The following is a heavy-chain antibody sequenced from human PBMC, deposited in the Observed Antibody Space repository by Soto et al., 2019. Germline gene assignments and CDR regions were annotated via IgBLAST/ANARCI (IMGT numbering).Heavy chain of an antibody. J-gene: IGHJ6*03. CDR2: ISGSGGST. Sequence: GGSLRLSCAASGFTFSSYAMSWVRQAPGKGLEWVSAISGSGGSTYYADSVKGRFTISRDNSKNTLYLQMNSLRAEDTAVYYCAKVPFGELFWYYYYYYMDVWGKGTTVTVSS. D-gene: IGHD3-10*01. CDR1: GFTFSSYA. CDR3: AKVPFGELFWYYYYYYMDV. V-gene: IGHV3-23*01.